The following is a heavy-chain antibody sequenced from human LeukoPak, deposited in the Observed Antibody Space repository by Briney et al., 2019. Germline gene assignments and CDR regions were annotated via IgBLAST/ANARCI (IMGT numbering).Heavy chain of an antibody. D-gene: IGHD3-10*01. CDR2: IYYSGST. Sequence: PSETLSLTCTVSGGSISSSSYYWGWIRQPPGKGLEWIGSIYYSGSTYNPSLKSRVTISVDTSKKQFSLNLSSVTAADTAVYYCARRRIYYGSGSYYYYYYYMDVWGKGTTVTISS. V-gene: IGHV4-39*01. J-gene: IGHJ6*03. CDR1: GGSISSSSYY. CDR3: ARRRIYYGSGSYYYYYYYMDV.